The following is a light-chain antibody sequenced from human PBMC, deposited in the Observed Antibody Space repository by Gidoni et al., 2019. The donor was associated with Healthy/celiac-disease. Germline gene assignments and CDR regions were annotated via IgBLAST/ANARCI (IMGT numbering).Light chain of an antibody. CDR3: QSYDSSLSGSEV. CDR1: SSNIGAGYD. J-gene: IGLJ3*02. V-gene: IGLV1-40*01. Sequence: QSVLTQPPSVSVAPGQRVTISCTGSSSNIGAGYDVHWYQQLPGTAPKLLIYGNSNRPSGVPDRFSGYKSGTSASLAITGLQAEDDADYYCQSYDSSLSGSEVFGGGTKLTVL. CDR2: GNS.